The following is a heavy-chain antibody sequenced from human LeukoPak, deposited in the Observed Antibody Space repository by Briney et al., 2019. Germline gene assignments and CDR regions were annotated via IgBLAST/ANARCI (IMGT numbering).Heavy chain of an antibody. CDR1: GFTFSSYG. D-gene: IGHD5-24*01. J-gene: IGHJ4*02. CDR3: ASLQSF. CDR2: ISYDGSNK. Sequence: PGGSLRLSCAASGFTFSSYGMHWVRQAPGKGLEWVAVISYDGSNKYYADSVKGRFTISRDNSKNTLYLQMNSLRAEDTAVYYCASLQSFWGQGTLVTVSS. V-gene: IGHV3-30*03.